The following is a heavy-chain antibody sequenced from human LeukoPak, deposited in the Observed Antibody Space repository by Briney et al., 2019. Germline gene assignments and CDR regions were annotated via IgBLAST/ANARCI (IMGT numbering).Heavy chain of an antibody. CDR2: IYYSGST. D-gene: IGHD6-13*01. CDR3: ARSISGYSSSYLV. V-gene: IGHV4-30-4*08. Sequence: SETLSLTCTVSGASISSTDYYWTWIRQPPGKGLEWIVYIYYSGSTYYNPSLKRRVTMSLDTSKNHFSVKLSSVTAADTAVYYCARSISGYSSSYLVWGQGALVTVSS. J-gene: IGHJ4*02. CDR1: GASISSTDYY.